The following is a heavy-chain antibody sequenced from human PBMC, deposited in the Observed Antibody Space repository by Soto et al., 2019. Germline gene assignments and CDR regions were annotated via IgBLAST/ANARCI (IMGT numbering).Heavy chain of an antibody. CDR2: INPNSGGT. V-gene: IGHV1-2*04. D-gene: IGHD6-6*01. CDR3: ATGASSSNAIAPIYFDF. Sequence: GASVKVSCKTSGFTFTGYYIHWVRQAPGQGLEWMGWINPNSGGTSYAQKFQGWVTMTRDTSISAAYMELNRLTSDDTAVYYCATGASSSNAIAPIYFDFWGQGTLVTVSS. CDR1: GFTFTGYY. J-gene: IGHJ4*02.